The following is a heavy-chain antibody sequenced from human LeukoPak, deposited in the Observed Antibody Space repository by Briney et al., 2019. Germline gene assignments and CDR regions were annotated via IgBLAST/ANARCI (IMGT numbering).Heavy chain of an antibody. V-gene: IGHV4-30-2*01. CDR1: GGSISGGGYS. CDR3: ARGRYNWNDQGLDY. CDR2: IYHSGST. D-gene: IGHD1-20*01. J-gene: IGHJ4*02. Sequence: PSETLSLTCAVSGGSISGGGYSWSWIRQPPGKGLEWIGYIYHSGSTYYNPSLKSRVTISVDRSKNQFSLKLSSVTAADTAVYYCARGRYNWNDQGLDYWGQGTLVTVSS.